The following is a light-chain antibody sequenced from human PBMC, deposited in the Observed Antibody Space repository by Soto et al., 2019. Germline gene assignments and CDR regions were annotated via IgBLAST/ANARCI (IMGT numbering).Light chain of an antibody. V-gene: IGKV3-15*01. CDR3: QQYNNWPPLT. CDR1: QSVSSN. Sequence: EIVMTQSPATLSVSPGERATLSCRASQSVSSNLAWYQQKPGQAPRLLIYGASTRATGIPARFSGSGSGTEFTLTISSLQSEDFAVYYCQQYNNWPPLTFGGGNYVEIK. CDR2: GAS. J-gene: IGKJ4*01.